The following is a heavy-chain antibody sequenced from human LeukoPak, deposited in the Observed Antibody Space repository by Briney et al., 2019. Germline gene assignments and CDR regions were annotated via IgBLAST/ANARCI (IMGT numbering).Heavy chain of an antibody. J-gene: IGHJ6*02. D-gene: IGHD5-24*01. CDR1: GFTFSSYW. CDR2: INSDGSST. V-gene: IGHV3-74*01. Sequence: GGSLRLSCAASGFTFSSYWMHWVRQAPGKGLVWVSRINSDGSSTSYADSVKGRFTISRDNAKNTLYLQMSSLRAEDTAVYYCARDQMAEELYYYYGMDVWGQGTTVTVSS. CDR3: ARDQMAEELYYYYGMDV.